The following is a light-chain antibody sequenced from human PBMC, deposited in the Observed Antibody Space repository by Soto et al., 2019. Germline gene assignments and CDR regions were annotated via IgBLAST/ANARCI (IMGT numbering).Light chain of an antibody. CDR2: AAS. Sequence: SQSPSSLSASLRDRVTIPSRASHNIRGYLNWYQQKPGKAPKLLIYAASSLQSGVPSRFSGSGSGTDFTLTISSLQPEDFATYYCQQSYSTPLTFGGGTKVDIK. CDR3: QQSYSTPLT. V-gene: IGKV1-39*01. CDR1: HNIRGY. J-gene: IGKJ4*01.